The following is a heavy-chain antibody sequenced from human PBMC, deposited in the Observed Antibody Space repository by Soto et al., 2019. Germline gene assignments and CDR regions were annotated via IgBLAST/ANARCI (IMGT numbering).Heavy chain of an antibody. D-gene: IGHD3-16*02. Sequence: QVQLQESGPGLVKPSETLSLTCTVSGGSISNYYWSWIRQPAGKGLEWIGRIYTSGSTNYNPSLKSRVRMSIDTSKNQFSLKLRSVTAADTAVYYCATLRLGELSPSSYYGMDVWGQGTTVTVSS. CDR2: IYTSGST. CDR1: GGSISNYY. J-gene: IGHJ6*02. V-gene: IGHV4-4*07. CDR3: ATLRLGELSPSSYYGMDV.